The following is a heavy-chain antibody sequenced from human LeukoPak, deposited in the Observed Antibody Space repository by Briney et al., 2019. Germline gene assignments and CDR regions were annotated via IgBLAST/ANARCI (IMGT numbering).Heavy chain of an antibody. CDR3: ARSDCSSTSCYAFDI. J-gene: IGHJ3*02. V-gene: IGHV4-39*01. CDR1: GGSFSSSSYS. CDR2: IYYSGNT. Sequence: SETLSLTCTVSGGSFSSSSYSWGWIRQPPGKGLEWIGSIYYSGNTYYNPSLKSRVTISVDTSKNQFSLKLSSVTAADTAVYYCARSDCSSTSCYAFDIWGQGTVVTVSS. D-gene: IGHD2-2*01.